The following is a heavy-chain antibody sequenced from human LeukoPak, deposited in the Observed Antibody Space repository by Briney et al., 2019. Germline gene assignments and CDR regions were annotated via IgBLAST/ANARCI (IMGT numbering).Heavy chain of an antibody. CDR2: ITGGGDRT. V-gene: IGHV3-23*01. J-gene: IGHJ4*02. D-gene: IGHD6-13*01. Sequence: GGSLRLSCAASGFTFSGWPMSWVRQAPGKGLEWVSAITGGGDRTSYAESVKGRFIMSRDESKNTLYLQMNSLRAADTAVYYCAKGLRPGAAAGSYYFDYWGQGTLVTVSS. CDR3: AKGLRPGAAAGSYYFDY. CDR1: GFTFSGWP.